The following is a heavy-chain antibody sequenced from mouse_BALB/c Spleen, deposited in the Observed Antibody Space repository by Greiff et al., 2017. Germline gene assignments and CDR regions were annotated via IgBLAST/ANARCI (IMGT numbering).Heavy chain of an antibody. CDR1: GFTFSSYA. CDR3: ARVYYDYDERSAMDY. Sequence: EVQLVESGGGLVKPGGSLKLSCAASGFTFSSYAMSWVRQTPEKRLEWVASISSGGSTYYPDSVKGRFTISRDNARNILYLQMSSLRSEDTAMYYCARVYYDYDERSAMDYWGQGTSVTVSS. J-gene: IGHJ4*01. CDR2: ISSGGST. V-gene: IGHV5-6-5*01. D-gene: IGHD2-4*01.